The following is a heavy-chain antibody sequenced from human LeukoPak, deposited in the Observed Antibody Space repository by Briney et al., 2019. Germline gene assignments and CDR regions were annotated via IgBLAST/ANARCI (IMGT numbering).Heavy chain of an antibody. Sequence: SGTLSLTCTVSGGSISSYYWSWIRQPPGKGLEWIGYIYYSGSTNYNPSLKSRVTISVDTSKNQFSLKLSSVTAADTAVYYCARLQVGYYYYGMDVWGQGTTVTVSS. CDR1: GGSISSYY. D-gene: IGHD3-10*01. J-gene: IGHJ6*02. CDR3: ARLQVGYYYYGMDV. CDR2: IYYSGST. V-gene: IGHV4-59*08.